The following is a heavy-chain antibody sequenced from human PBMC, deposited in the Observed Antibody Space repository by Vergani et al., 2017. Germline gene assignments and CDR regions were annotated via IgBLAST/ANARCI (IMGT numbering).Heavy chain of an antibody. Sequence: QITLKESGPTLLKPTQTLTLTCTFSGFSLTTSGVGVGWIRQPPGKALEWVALIYWNDDKRYSPSLRSRLTITKDTSKNQVVLRMTNMAPVDTGTYYCAREYRYDQDRSGSPDAFDFWGQGTMVTVPS. CDR2: IYWNDDK. D-gene: IGHD3-22*01. V-gene: IGHV2-5*01. J-gene: IGHJ3*01. CDR1: GFSLTTSGVG. CDR3: AREYRYDQDRSGSPDAFDF.